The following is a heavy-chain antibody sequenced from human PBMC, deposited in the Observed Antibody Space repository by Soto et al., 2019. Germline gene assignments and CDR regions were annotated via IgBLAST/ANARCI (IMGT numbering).Heavy chain of an antibody. Sequence: QGHLVQSGAEVKKPGASVKVSCKASGYTFTRYGISWVRQAPGIGLEWRGWISGYNGDTNYAQNLQGRVTMTIDTATTTAYMELRSLTSDDTAVYYCAKKGQPPYYYDGLDVWGQGTTVTVSS. CDR2: ISGYNGDT. CDR1: GYTFTRYG. CDR3: AKKGQPPYYYDGLDV. V-gene: IGHV1-18*01. J-gene: IGHJ6*02.